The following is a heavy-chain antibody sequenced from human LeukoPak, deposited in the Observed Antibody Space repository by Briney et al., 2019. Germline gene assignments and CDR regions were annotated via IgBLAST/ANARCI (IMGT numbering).Heavy chain of an antibody. CDR1: GGSISSGGYY. CDR3: ARADVEMATIRAFDI. CDR2: IYYSGST. D-gene: IGHD5-24*01. J-gene: IGHJ3*02. V-gene: IGHV4-31*03. Sequence: SETLSLTCTVSGGSISSGGYYWSWIRQHPGKGLEWIGYIYYSGSTYYNPSLKSRVTISVDKSKNQFSLKLSSVTAADTAVYYCARADVEMATIRAFDIWGQGTMVTVSS.